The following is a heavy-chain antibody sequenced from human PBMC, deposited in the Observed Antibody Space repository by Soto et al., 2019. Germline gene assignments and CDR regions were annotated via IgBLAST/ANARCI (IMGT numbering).Heavy chain of an antibody. D-gene: IGHD3-22*01. V-gene: IGHV6-1*01. CDR3: ARDYYDSSGYYYNPFDY. J-gene: IGHJ4*02. CDR2: TYYRSKWYN. CDR1: VDSVSSNSAA. Sequence: SQTLSLTCAISVDSVSSNSAAWNWIRQSPSRGLEWLGRTYYRSKWYNDYAVSVKSRITINPDTSKNQFSLQLNSVTPEDTAVYYCARDYYDSSGYYYNPFDYWGQGTLVTVSS.